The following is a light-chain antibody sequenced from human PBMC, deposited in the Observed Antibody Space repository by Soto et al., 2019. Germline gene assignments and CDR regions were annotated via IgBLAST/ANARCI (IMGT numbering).Light chain of an antibody. V-gene: IGKV3-20*01. CDR3: QLYGNSPHMYT. CDR2: GAS. Sequence: EILMTQSPATLSLSPWERATVSVRASQSVSSTYLAWYQQRIGQAPRLLIFGASSRATGIPDRLSGSGSGKDFTLSISRLETEAFAVYYCQLYGNSPHMYTFGQGTKVDIK. J-gene: IGKJ2*01. CDR1: QSVSSTY.